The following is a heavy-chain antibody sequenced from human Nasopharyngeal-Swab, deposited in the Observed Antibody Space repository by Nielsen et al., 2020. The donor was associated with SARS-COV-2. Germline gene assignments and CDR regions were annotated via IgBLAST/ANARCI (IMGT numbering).Heavy chain of an antibody. D-gene: IGHD5-18*01. CDR3: ARFKYSYGFTYYYGMDA. V-gene: IGHV1-8*01. J-gene: IGHJ6*02. CDR2: MNPNSGNT. CDR1: GYTFTSYD. Sequence: ASVKVSCKASGYTFTSYDINWVRQATGQGLEWMGWMNPNSGNTGYAQKFQGRVTMTRNTSISTAYMELSSLRSEDTAVYYCARFKYSYGFTYYYGMDAWGQGTTVTVSS.